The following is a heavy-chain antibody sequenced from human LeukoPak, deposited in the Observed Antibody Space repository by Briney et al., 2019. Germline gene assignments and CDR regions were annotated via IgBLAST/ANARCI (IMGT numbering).Heavy chain of an antibody. CDR2: INPNSGGT. D-gene: IGHD3-10*01. CDR3: ARGGVRFVELLPDY. Sequence: ASVKVSCRASGYTFTDYYMHWVRQAPGQGPKWMGWINPNSGGTNYAQKFQGRVTMTRDTSISTAYMNLSRLRSDDTAVYYCARGGVRFVELLPDYWGQGTLVTVSS. CDR1: GYTFTDYY. J-gene: IGHJ4*02. V-gene: IGHV1-2*02.